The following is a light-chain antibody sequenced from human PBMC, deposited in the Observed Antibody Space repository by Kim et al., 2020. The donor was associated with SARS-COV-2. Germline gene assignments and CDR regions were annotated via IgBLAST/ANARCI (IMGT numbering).Light chain of an antibody. V-gene: IGLV1-47*01. Sequence: GQRVTFSCSGNTSNSGNKYFYWYQQLPGTAPELLIYKNKQRPSGVPDRFSGSKSGTSASLAISRLRSNDEAHYYCAAWDDSLSGIVFGGGTQLTVL. CDR1: TSNSGNKY. CDR2: KNK. J-gene: IGLJ2*01. CDR3: AAWDDSLSGIV.